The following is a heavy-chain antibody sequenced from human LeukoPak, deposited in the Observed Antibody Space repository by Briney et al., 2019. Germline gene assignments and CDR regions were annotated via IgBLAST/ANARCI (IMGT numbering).Heavy chain of an antibody. CDR2: IYYSGTT. J-gene: IGHJ4*02. CDR1: SDSISSYY. CDR3: AREQKEIDY. Sequence: KTSETLSLTCTVSSDSISSYYWSWIRQPPGKGLEWIGYIYYSGTTKYNPSLKSRVTISIDTSKSQFSLKLSSVTAADTAVYYCAREQKEIDYWGQGTLVTVSS. V-gene: IGHV4-59*01.